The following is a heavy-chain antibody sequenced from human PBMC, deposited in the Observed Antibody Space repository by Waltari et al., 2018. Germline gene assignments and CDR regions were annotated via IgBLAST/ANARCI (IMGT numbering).Heavy chain of an antibody. CDR1: GFYFSSYG. CDR2: IGHDGSLK. D-gene: IGHD4-17*01. Sequence: QVQLEESGGGVVQPGRSLRLSCAAAGFYFSSYGMHWVRQAPGKGLEWVAVIGHDGSLKYYADSVRGRFTISRDNSKNTLFLEMNSLRGEDTAVYYCAKENNDLRCDSWGQGTQVTVSS. V-gene: IGHV3-30*18. J-gene: IGHJ5*01. CDR3: AKENNDLRCDS.